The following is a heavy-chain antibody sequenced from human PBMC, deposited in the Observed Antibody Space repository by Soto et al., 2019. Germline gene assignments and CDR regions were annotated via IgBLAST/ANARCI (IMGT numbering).Heavy chain of an antibody. D-gene: IGHD6-13*01. V-gene: IGHV3-23*01. Sequence: EVQLLESGGGLVQPGGSLRLSCAASGFIFSNYDMSWVRLAPGKGLEWVSVIGTSGGGTYYAESVEDRFTISRDDSKNTLYLQLNSLTAADTAVYYCAAPRAAVPHTRYFDPWGQGTPVTVSP. CDR3: AAPRAAVPHTRYFDP. J-gene: IGHJ5*02. CDR1: GFIFSNYD. CDR2: IGTSGGGT.